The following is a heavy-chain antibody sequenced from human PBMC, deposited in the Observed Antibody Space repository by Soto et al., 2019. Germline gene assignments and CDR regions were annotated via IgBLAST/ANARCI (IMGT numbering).Heavy chain of an antibody. CDR1: GFTFTNYA. V-gene: IGHV3-64*02. Sequence: PGGSLRLSCAASGFTFTNYAFRWVRQAPGKGLEYVSAISSNGFSTYYADSVRGRFTISRDNSKNTVYLQMGSLRAEDTAVYYCARGNEIAYLHFGMDVWGRGTTVTVSS. D-gene: IGHD2-21*01. J-gene: IGHJ6*02. CDR3: ARGNEIAYLHFGMDV. CDR2: ISSNGFST.